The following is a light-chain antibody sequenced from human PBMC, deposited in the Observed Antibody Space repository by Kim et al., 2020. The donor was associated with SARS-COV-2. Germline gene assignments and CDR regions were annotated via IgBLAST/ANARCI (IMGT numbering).Light chain of an antibody. J-gene: IGLJ3*02. CDR1: STNIGNTY. V-gene: IGLV1-51*01. CDR3: GTWDSSLSANWV. CDR2: DNN. Sequence: QKVTITCSGSSTNIGNTYVSWYQQLPRTAPKLLMYDNNKRPAGIPDRLSGSKSGTSATLGITGLQTGDEADYYCGTWDSSLSANWVFGGGTKLTVL.